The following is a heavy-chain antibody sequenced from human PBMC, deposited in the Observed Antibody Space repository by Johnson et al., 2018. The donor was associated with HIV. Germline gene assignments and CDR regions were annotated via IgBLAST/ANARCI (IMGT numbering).Heavy chain of an antibody. D-gene: IGHD6-19*01. V-gene: IGHV3-23*04. CDR3: AKDPKGSGWVWAFDI. CDR2: ISGSGIST. Sequence: VQLVESGGGVVQPGRSLRLSCVVSGLSFSNHAIYWVRQAPGKGLEWVAGISGSGISTHYADSVKGQFTISRDNSKNTLYLQMNSLRAEDTAVYYCAKDPKGSGWVWAFDIWGQGTMVTVSS. CDR1: GLSFSNHA. J-gene: IGHJ3*02.